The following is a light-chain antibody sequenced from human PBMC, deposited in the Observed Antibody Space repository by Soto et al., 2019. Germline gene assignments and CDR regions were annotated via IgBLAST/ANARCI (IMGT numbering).Light chain of an antibody. CDR2: GIS. V-gene: IGKV3-20*01. J-gene: IGKJ1*01. CDR3: QQYGNSPRT. Sequence: EIVLTQSPGTLSLSPGERATLSCRASQSVSSSYLAWYQQKPGQAPRLLMYGISSRATGIPDRFSGSGSGTDFTLTISKLEPEDFAVYYCQQYGNSPRTFGQGTKLEIK. CDR1: QSVSSSY.